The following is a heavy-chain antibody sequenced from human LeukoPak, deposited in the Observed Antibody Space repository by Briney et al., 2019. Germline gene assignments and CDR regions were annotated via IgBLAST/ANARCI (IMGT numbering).Heavy chain of an antibody. Sequence: ASVKVSCKASGYTFTGYYMHLVRRAPGQGLEWVGRINPNSGGTNYAQKFQGRVTMTRDTSISTGYMELSGLRSDDTAVYYCAKDGANKVRGVHYFYMDVWGKGTTVTVSS. V-gene: IGHV1-2*06. CDR2: INPNSGGT. CDR1: GYTFTGYY. CDR3: AKDGANKVRGVHYFYMDV. D-gene: IGHD3-10*01. J-gene: IGHJ6*03.